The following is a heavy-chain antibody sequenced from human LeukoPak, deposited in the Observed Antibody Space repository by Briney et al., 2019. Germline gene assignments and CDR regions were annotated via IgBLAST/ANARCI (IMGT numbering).Heavy chain of an antibody. CDR3: ARLTGFGELFLDY. V-gene: IGHV4-59*08. D-gene: IGHD3-10*01. CDR1: GGSITSYY. J-gene: IGHJ4*02. CDR2: IYYSGST. Sequence: SETLSLTCTVSGGSITSYYWSWIRQPPGKGLEWLGYIYYSGSTNYNPSLKSRVTIPVDTSKNQFSLKLSSVTAADTAVYYCARLTGFGELFLDYWGQGTLVTVSS.